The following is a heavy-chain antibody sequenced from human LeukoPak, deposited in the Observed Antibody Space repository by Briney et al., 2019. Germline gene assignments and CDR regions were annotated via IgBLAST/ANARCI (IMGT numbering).Heavy chain of an antibody. CDR3: ARVQRNDGYYYYYYGMDV. CDR1: GFTFSSYW. D-gene: IGHD1-1*01. CDR2: IKRDGSEK. V-gene: IGHV3-7*01. Sequence: GGSLRLSCAASGFTFSSYWMSWVRQAPGKGLEWVANIKRDGSEKYYVDSVKGRFTISRVNAKNSLYLQMNSLRAEDTAVYYCARVQRNDGYYYYYYGMDVWGQGTTVTVSS. J-gene: IGHJ6*02.